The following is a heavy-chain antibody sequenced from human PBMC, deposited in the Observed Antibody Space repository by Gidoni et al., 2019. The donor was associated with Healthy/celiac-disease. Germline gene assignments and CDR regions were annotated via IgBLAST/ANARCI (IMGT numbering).Heavy chain of an antibody. CDR2: IYYSGST. Sequence: HLQLQDSGPGLVKPSESLSLTCTVSGGSISSSSYYWGWIRQPPGKGLEWSGSIYYSGSTYYNPSLKSRVTISVDTSKNQFSLKLSSVTAADTAVYYCAKQTGDSSGYYYAAFDYWGQGTLVTVSS. J-gene: IGHJ4*02. V-gene: IGHV4-39*01. CDR3: AKQTGDSSGYYYAAFDY. D-gene: IGHD3-22*01. CDR1: GGSISSSSYY.